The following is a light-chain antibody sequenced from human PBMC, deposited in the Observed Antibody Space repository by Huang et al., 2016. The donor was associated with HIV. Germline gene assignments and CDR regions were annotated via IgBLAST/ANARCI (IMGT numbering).Light chain of an antibody. CDR3: QQHSNWPYT. CDR1: QSVSSY. J-gene: IGKJ2*01. CDR2: DAS. V-gene: IGKV3-11*01. Sequence: EIVLTQSPATLSFSPGERATLSCRASQSVSSYLAWYQQKPGQAPRLLIYDASNRATGIPAKCSGSGSWTDFTRTINSLEPEDFAVYDCQQHSNWPYTFGQGTRLEIK.